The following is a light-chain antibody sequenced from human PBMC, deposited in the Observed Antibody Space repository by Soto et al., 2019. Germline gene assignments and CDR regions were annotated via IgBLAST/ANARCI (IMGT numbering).Light chain of an antibody. V-gene: IGLV2-8*01. Sequence: SVLTHPPSAYGSPGQSVTISCTGTSSDDGGYNYVSWYQHHPGNAPKLMIFEVNKRASGVPDRFSGSKSGNTASLTVSGLQAEDEADYYCSSYAVSNTPYVFGTGTKLTVL. CDR3: SSYAVSNTPYV. J-gene: IGLJ1*01. CDR2: EVN. CDR1: SSDDGGYNY.